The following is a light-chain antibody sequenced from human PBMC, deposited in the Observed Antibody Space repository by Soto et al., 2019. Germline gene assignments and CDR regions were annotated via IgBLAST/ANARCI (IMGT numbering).Light chain of an antibody. CDR2: DDS. CDR1: NIGSKI. Sequence: SYVLTQPPSVSVAPGETAGITCGGNNIGSKIVHWYQQRPGQAPVLVVYDDSARPSVIPERFSGSNSGNTATLTISRVEAGDEADYYCQVWETIRDHVFFGGGTQLTVL. CDR3: QVWETIRDHVF. V-gene: IGLV3-21*02. J-gene: IGLJ7*01.